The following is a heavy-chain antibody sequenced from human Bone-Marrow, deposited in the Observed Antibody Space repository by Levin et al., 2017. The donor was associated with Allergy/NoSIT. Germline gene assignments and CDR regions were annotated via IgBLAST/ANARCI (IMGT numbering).Heavy chain of an antibody. D-gene: IGHD3-22*01. CDR3: ARRGSSGYYYEALDAFDI. CDR2: FYPGESDT. Sequence: GESLKISCKGSGYRFTSYWIGWVRQMPGKGLEWMGIFYPGESDTRYSPSFQGQVTISGDKSISTAYLQWSSLEASDTAMYYCARRGSSGYYYEALDAFDIWGQGTMVTVSS. V-gene: IGHV5-51*01. CDR1: GYRFTSYW. J-gene: IGHJ3*02.